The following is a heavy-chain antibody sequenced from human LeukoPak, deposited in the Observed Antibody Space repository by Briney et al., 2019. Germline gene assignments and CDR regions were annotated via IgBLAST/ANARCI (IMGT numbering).Heavy chain of an antibody. CDR1: GFTFSTYN. J-gene: IGHJ6*03. V-gene: IGHV3-21*01. D-gene: IGHD1-26*01. CDR2: ITSSSSYI. CDR3: ARDPYSGSYGDYYYYYMDV. Sequence: GGSLRLSCAASGFTFSTYNMNWVRQAPGKGLEWVSSITSSSSYIYYADSVKGRFTISRDNAKNSLYLQMNSLRDEDTAVYYCARDPYSGSYGDYYYYYMDVWGKGTTVTNSS.